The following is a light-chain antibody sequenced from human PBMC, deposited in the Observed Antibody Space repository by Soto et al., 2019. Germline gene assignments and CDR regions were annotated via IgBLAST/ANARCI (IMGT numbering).Light chain of an antibody. CDR3: QQYYQWPSYT. CDR1: QTVGSN. J-gene: IGKJ2*01. V-gene: IGKV3-15*01. CDR2: DAS. Sequence: EIVMTQSPLTLSASPGERAIFSCRASQTVGSNIAWYQQKPGQSPRLLVYDASTRATAIPARFSGSGSGTDFTLTITTLQPKHFAVYYGQQYYQWPSYTFGQGTKLDI.